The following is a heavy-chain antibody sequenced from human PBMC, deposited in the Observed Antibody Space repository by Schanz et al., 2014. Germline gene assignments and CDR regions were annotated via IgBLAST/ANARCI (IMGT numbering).Heavy chain of an antibody. J-gene: IGHJ4*02. D-gene: IGHD3-10*02. Sequence: EVHLEESGGGLVQPGGSQRLSCAVSGFTFSNCDMTWVRQAPGKGLEWVAIIDGRGITTFYADSVKGRFTISRDNAKNTVYLQINSLRDDDTAVYYCAKRFHCSGSHPFDYWGQGTLVTVSS. CDR2: IDGRGITT. CDR1: GFTFSNCD. V-gene: IGHV3-23*04. CDR3: AKRFHCSGSHPFDY.